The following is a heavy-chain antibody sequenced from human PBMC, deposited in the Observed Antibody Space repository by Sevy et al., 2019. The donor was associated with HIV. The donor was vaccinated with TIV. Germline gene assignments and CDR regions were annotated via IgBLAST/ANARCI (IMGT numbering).Heavy chain of an antibody. J-gene: IGHJ4*02. Sequence: ASVKVSCKVSGYTLTELSMHWVRQAPGKGLEWMGGFDPEDGETIYARKFEGRVTMTEDTSTDTAYMELTSMRSEDPAVYYCARRATYCSSTSCYRQYYFDYWGQGTLVTVSS. CDR1: GYTLTELS. CDR3: ARRATYCSSTSCYRQYYFDY. V-gene: IGHV1-24*01. D-gene: IGHD2-2*01. CDR2: FDPEDGET.